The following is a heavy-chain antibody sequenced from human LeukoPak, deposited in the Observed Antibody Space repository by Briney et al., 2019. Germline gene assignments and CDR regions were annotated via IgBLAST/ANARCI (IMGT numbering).Heavy chain of an antibody. CDR3: AKHYSNYYFDY. Sequence: GGSLRLSCVVSGFTFSSYWMSWVRQAPGKGLEWVAVISYDGSNKYYADSVKGRFTISRDNSKNTLYLQMNSLRAEDTAVYYCAKHYSNYYFDYWGQGTLVTVSS. J-gene: IGHJ4*02. D-gene: IGHD4-11*01. V-gene: IGHV3-30*18. CDR2: ISYDGSNK. CDR1: GFTFSSYW.